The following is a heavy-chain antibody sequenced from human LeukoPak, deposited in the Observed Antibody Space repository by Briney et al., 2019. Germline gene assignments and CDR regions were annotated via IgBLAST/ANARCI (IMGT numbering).Heavy chain of an antibody. CDR2: ISAYNGST. Sequence: ASVKVSCKASDFSFTSYGMSWVRQAPGQGLEWMGWISAYNGSTKYAQKLQGRVTMTTDTSTGTAYMELRSLRPDDTAVYYCARVGGIVPAALDWYFDLWGRGTLVTVSS. D-gene: IGHD2-2*01. CDR3: ARVGGIVPAALDWYFDL. J-gene: IGHJ2*01. CDR1: DFSFTSYG. V-gene: IGHV1-18*01.